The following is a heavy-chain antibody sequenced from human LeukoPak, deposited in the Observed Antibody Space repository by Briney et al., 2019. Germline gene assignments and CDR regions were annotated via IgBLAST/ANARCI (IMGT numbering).Heavy chain of an antibody. CDR2: ISSSGSTI. D-gene: IGHD2-2*01. J-gene: IGHJ4*02. CDR1: GFTFSSYE. V-gene: IGHV3-48*03. CDR3: AKGVVPAAIKFGSDY. Sequence: GGSLRLSCAASGFTFSSYEMNWVRQAPGKGLEWVSYISSSGSTIYYADSVKGRFTISRNNAKNSLYLQMNSLRAEDTAVYYCAKGVVPAAIKFGSDYWGQGTLVTVSS.